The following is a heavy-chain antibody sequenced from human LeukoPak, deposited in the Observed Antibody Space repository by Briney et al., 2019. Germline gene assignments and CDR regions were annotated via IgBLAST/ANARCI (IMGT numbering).Heavy chain of an antibody. Sequence: GGSLRLSCAASGFTFSSYAMSWVRQAPGKGLEWVSAISGSGGSTYYADSVKGRFTISRDNSKNTLYLQMNSLRAEDTAVYYCAMDDFWSGYYNYWGQGTLVTVSS. CDR3: AMDDFWSGYYNY. CDR2: ISGSGGST. CDR1: GFTFSSYA. D-gene: IGHD3-3*01. V-gene: IGHV3-23*01. J-gene: IGHJ4*02.